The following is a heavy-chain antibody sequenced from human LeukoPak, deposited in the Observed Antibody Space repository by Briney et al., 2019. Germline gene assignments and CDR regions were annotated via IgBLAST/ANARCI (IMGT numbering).Heavy chain of an antibody. CDR3: AKDRYYDYYYYMDV. V-gene: IGHV3-23*01. Sequence: GGSLRLSCAASGFTFSSYAMSWVRQAPGKGLEWVSAISGSGGSTYYADSVKGRFTISRDNSKSTLYLQMNSLRAEDTAVCYCAKDRYYDYYYYMDVWGKGTTVTVSS. D-gene: IGHD1-26*01. CDR1: GFTFSSYA. CDR2: ISGSGGST. J-gene: IGHJ6*03.